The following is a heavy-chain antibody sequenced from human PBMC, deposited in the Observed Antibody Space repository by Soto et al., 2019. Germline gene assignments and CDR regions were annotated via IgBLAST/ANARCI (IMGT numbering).Heavy chain of an antibody. V-gene: IGHV1-69*13. CDR1: VGSFRSNA. Sequence: SVKVSCKASVGSFRSNAISWVRQAPGKGLEWMGGIIPIFGTANYAQKFQGRVTITADESTSTAYMELSSLRSEDTAVYYCARARYYDILTGFAPFDYWGQGTLVTVSS. CDR3: ARARYYDILTGFAPFDY. CDR2: IIPIFGTA. J-gene: IGHJ4*02. D-gene: IGHD3-9*01.